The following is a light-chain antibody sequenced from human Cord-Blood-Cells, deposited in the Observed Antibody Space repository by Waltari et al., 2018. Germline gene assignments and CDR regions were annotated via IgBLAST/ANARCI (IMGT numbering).Light chain of an antibody. V-gene: IGLV2-14*03. CDR1: SSDVGGYNY. CDR2: DVS. Sequence: QSALTQPASVSGSPGQSITISCTGTSSDVGGYNYVSWYQQHPGKAPKLRIYDVSNLPSGVSNRFSGSTSGNTASLTISGLHAEDEADYYCSAYTSSSTWVFGGGTKLTVL. CDR3: SAYTSSSTWV. J-gene: IGLJ3*02.